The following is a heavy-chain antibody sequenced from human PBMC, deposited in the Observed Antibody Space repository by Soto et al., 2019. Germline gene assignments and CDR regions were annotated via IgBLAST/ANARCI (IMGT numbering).Heavy chain of an antibody. Sequence: GGSLRLSCAASGFTFSDYYMSWIRQAPGKGLEWVSYISSSGSTIYYADSVKGRFTISRDNAKNSLYLQMSSLRAEDTAVYYCARATSSSWSYYYYYGMDVWGQGTTVTVSS. CDR2: ISSSGSTI. V-gene: IGHV3-11*01. CDR1: GFTFSDYY. CDR3: ARATSSSWSYYYYYGMDV. D-gene: IGHD6-13*01. J-gene: IGHJ6*02.